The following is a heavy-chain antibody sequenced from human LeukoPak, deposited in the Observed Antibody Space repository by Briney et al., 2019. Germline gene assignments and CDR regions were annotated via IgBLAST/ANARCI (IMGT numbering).Heavy chain of an antibody. Sequence: SETLSLTCTVSGVSISTYYWSWIRQPPGKGLEWIGYIYYSGSTNYSPSLKSRVTISVDTSKNQFSLKLSSVTAADTAVYYCARVLLWIGELSALDIWGQGTMVTVSS. CDR1: GVSISTYY. CDR2: IYYSGST. V-gene: IGHV4-59*01. J-gene: IGHJ3*02. CDR3: ARVLLWIGELSALDI. D-gene: IGHD3-10*01.